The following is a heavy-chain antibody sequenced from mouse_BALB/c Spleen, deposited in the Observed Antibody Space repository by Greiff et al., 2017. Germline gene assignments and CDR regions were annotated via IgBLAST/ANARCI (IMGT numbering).Heavy chain of an antibody. V-gene: IGHV5-12-1*01. CDR3: ARQRGLRREFAY. CDR1: GFAFSSYD. Sequence: EVMLVESGGGLVKPGGSLKLSCAASGFAFSSYDMSWVRQTPEKRLEWVAYISSGGGSTYYPDTVKGRFTISRDNAKNTLYLQMSSLKSEDTAMYYCARQRGLRREFAYWGQGTLVTVSA. J-gene: IGHJ3*01. D-gene: IGHD2-4*01. CDR2: ISSGGGST.